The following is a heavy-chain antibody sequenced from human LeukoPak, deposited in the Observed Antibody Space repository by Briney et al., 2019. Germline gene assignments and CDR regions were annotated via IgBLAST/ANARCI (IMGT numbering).Heavy chain of an antibody. CDR2: IYAADSDT. D-gene: IGHD5-18*01. V-gene: IGHV5-51*01. CDR3: ATTLAGSYGWYY. J-gene: IGHJ4*02. CDR1: GYSFTSYW. Sequence: HGESLKISCKHSGYSFTSYWIGWVRQMPGKGLEWMGLIYAADSDTRYGPSFQGQVTISADKSISTAYLLWSSLEASDTAVYYCATTLAGSYGWYYWGQGTLVTVSS.